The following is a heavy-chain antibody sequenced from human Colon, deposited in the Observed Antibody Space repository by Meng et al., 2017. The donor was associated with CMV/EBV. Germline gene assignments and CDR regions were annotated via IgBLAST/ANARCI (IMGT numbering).Heavy chain of an antibody. CDR3: ARLRLRGSGSHPFDP. J-gene: IGHJ5*02. CDR2: IYPGDSDS. Sequence: GESLKISCQGSGYNFANYWIGWVRQMPGKGLEWMGMIYPGDSDSRYSPSFDGQVTFSADVSISTAYLQWSSLMASDTAMYCCARLRLRGSGSHPFDPWGQGTRVTVSS. CDR1: GYNFANYW. V-gene: IGHV5-51*01. D-gene: IGHD3-22*01.